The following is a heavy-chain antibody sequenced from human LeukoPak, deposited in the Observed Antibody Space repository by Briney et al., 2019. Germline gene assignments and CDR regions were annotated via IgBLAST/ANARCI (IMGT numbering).Heavy chain of an antibody. J-gene: IGHJ6*04. V-gene: IGHV3-48*04. D-gene: IGHD3-10*02. Sequence: GSLRLSCGGSGFSFSNYAMTWVRQAPGKGLEWVSYISSSGSTIYYADSVKGRFTISRDNAKNSLYLQMNSLRAEDTAVYYCAELGITMIGGVWGKGTTVTISS. CDR2: ISSSGSTI. CDR3: AELGITMIGGV. CDR1: GFSFSNYA.